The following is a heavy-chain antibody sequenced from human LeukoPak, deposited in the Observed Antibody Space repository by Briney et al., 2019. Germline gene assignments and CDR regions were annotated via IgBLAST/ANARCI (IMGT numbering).Heavy chain of an antibody. CDR3: AGGSGWLMDV. D-gene: IGHD6-19*01. V-gene: IGHV3-7*01. CDR1: GFSFSTYW. Sequence: GGSLRISCAASGFSFSTYWMNWVRQAPGKGLEWVANIKKDGSETYHVDSVKGRFTISRDNAKNSLYLQMKSLRDEDTAVYYCAGGSGWLMDVWGKGTTVTVSS. CDR2: IKKDGSET. J-gene: IGHJ6*04.